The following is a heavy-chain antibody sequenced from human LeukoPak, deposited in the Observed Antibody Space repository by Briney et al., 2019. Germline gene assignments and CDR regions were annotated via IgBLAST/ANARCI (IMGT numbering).Heavy chain of an antibody. CDR1: GFTFSSYA. V-gene: IGHV3-23*01. CDR3: AKGRVVVITAYYFDY. CDR2: FSGSGGST. Sequence: PGGSLRLSCAASGFTFSSYAMSWVRQAPGKGLEWVSAFSGSGGSTYYADSVKGRFTISRDNSKNTLYLQMNSLRAEDTAVYYCAKGRVVVITAYYFDYWGQGTLVTVSS. D-gene: IGHD3-22*01. J-gene: IGHJ4*02.